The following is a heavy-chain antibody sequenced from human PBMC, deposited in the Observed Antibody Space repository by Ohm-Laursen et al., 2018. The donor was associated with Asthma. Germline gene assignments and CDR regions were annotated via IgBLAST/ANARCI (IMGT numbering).Heavy chain of an antibody. CDR3: AKGLRYDGYLYGLDV. CDR1: GASVGSGSSF. J-gene: IGHJ6*02. V-gene: IGHV4-61*01. CDR2: IYERGST. D-gene: IGHD5-24*01. Sequence: GTLSLTCSVSGASVGSGSSFWSWIRQPPGKGLERIGYIYERGSTNYYPSLKGRVTISLDTSKNQFSLRLSSVTAADTAVYYCAKGLRYDGYLYGLDVWGHGTTVTVSS.